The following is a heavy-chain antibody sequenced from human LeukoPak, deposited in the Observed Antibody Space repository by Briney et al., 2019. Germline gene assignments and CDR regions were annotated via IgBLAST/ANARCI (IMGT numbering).Heavy chain of an antibody. CDR2: IIPIFGTA. J-gene: IGHJ4*02. CDR3: ASQVGCSGGSCYSYSSGWEWKY. V-gene: IGHV1-69*05. D-gene: IGHD2-15*01. CDR1: GGTFSSYA. Sequence: GASVKVSFKPSGGTFSSYAISWVRQAPGQGLEWMGGIIPIFGTANYAQKLQGRVKITTDESTSTAYVELSSLRSEDTAVYYCASQVGCSGGSCYSYSSGWEWKYWGQGTLVTVSS.